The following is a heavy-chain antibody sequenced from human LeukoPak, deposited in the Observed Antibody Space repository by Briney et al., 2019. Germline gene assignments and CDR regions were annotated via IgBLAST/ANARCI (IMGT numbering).Heavy chain of an antibody. D-gene: IGHD2-21*02. CDR2: ISSSGGTA. CDR3: AKDKTYCGGDCYTNFDY. Sequence: SGGSLRLSCVASGFSFNIYAMNWVRQAPGKGLEWISAISSSGGTAYYADSVKGRFTISRDNSKNTMYLQMSSLRAEDTAVYYCAKDKTYCGGDCYTNFDYWGQGTLVTVSS. CDR1: GFSFNIYA. V-gene: IGHV3-23*01. J-gene: IGHJ4*02.